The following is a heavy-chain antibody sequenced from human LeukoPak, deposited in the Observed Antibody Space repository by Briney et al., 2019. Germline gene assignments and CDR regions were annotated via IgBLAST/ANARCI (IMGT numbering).Heavy chain of an antibody. J-gene: IGHJ4*02. CDR2: IYYSGST. V-gene: IGHV4-30-4*01. CDR1: GGSISSGDYY. CDR3: ARGFGDYGEYYFDY. D-gene: IGHD4-17*01. Sequence: PSETLSLTCTVSGGSISSGDYYWSWIRQPPGKGLEWIGYIYYSGSTYYNPSLKSRVTISVDTSKNQFSLKLGSVTAADTAVYYCARGFGDYGEYYFDYWGQGTLVTVSS.